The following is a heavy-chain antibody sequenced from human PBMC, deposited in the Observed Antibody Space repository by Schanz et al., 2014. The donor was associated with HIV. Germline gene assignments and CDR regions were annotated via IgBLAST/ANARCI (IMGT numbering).Heavy chain of an antibody. CDR3: ARDRVSGSSSSSWFDP. J-gene: IGHJ5*02. CDR2: ISSSSSYT. Sequence: EAQLLESGGGLVQPGGSLSLSCATSGFTLSSFTMNWVRQAPGKGLEWVSSISSSSSYTYYADSVKGRFAISRDNAKNSLYLQIISLTAEDTAMYYCARDRVSGSSSSSWFDPWGQGTLVTVSS. V-gene: IGHV3-21*04. CDR1: GFTLSSFT. D-gene: IGHD6-6*01.